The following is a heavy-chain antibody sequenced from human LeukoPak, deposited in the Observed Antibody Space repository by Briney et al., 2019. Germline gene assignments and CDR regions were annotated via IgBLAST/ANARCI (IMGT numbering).Heavy chain of an antibody. Sequence: QPGGSLRLSCAASGFTVSSNYMSWVRQAPGKGLEWVSVIYSGGSTYYADSVKGRFTISRDNSKNTLYLQMNSLRAEDTAVYYCARGGDGYNYWFDPWAREPWSPSPQ. J-gene: IGHJ5*02. D-gene: IGHD5-24*01. CDR1: GFTVSSNY. CDR3: ARGGDGYNYWFDP. CDR2: IYSGGST. V-gene: IGHV3-53*01.